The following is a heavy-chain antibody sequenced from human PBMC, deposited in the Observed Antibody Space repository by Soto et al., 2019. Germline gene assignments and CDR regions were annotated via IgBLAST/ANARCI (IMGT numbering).Heavy chain of an antibody. Sequence: QVPLVQSGAEVKKPGASVKVSCKASGYTFTSFGITWVRQAPGQGLEWMGWISVYNGKTNYAQKLQGRVTVTRDTSTNTAYMELRSLRSDDTAVYYCAKDDYGKNDGDSLEMWGQGTMVTVSS. V-gene: IGHV1-18*01. CDR3: AKDDYGKNDGDSLEM. CDR1: GYTFTSFG. J-gene: IGHJ3*02. CDR2: ISVYNGKT. D-gene: IGHD4-17*01.